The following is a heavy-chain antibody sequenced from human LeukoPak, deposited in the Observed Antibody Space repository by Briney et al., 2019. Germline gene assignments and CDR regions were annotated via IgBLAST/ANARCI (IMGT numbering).Heavy chain of an antibody. CDR2: INHSGST. J-gene: IGHJ4*02. CDR1: GGSFSGYY. Sequence: PSETLSLTRAVYGGSFSGYYWSWIRQPPGKGLEWIGEINHSGSTNYNPSLKSRVTISVDTSKNQFSLKLSSVTAADTAVYYCARGLEDFWSGYYLHWGQGTLVTVSS. V-gene: IGHV4-34*01. CDR3: ARGLEDFWSGYYLH. D-gene: IGHD3-3*01.